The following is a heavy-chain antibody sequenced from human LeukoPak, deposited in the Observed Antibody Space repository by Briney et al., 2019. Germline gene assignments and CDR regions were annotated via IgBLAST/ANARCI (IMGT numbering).Heavy chain of an antibody. Sequence: GGSLRLSCAASGFTFSDHYIDWVRQAPGKGLEWVGRTRDKANSYTTEYAASVKGRFTISRDASKTSLYLQMNRLKSEDTAVYYCARGDGYDRRSFDYWGQGTLVTVSS. CDR1: GFTFSDHY. V-gene: IGHV3-72*01. CDR2: TRDKANSYTT. CDR3: ARGDGYDRRSFDY. J-gene: IGHJ4*02. D-gene: IGHD5-12*01.